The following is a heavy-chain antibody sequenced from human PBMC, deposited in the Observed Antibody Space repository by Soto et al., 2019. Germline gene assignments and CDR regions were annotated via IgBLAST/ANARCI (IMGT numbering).Heavy chain of an antibody. CDR2: IYYNGRT. D-gene: IGHD1-26*01. CDR3: ARDYSHELGTTSARVTRLDP. V-gene: IGHV4-59*01. Sequence: PSETLSLTCSVSGGSMSNYYWSWIRQPPGKGLEWIGYIYYNGRTNYNPSLKSRVTMSVDTSRNQFSLNLRSVTAADTAVYYCARDYSHELGTTSARVTRLDPWGQGSLVTVYS. CDR1: GGSMSNYY. J-gene: IGHJ5*02.